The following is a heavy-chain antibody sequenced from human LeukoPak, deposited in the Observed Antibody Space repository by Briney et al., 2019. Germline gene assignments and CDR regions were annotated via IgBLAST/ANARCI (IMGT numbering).Heavy chain of an antibody. Sequence: ASVKVSCKASGYTFTSYDINWVRQATGQGLEWMGWMNPNSGNTGYARKFQGRVTMTRNTSISTAYMELSSLRSEDTAVYYCARGRLRLKSFDYWGQGTLVTVSS. J-gene: IGHJ4*02. V-gene: IGHV1-8*01. CDR3: ARGRLRLKSFDY. D-gene: IGHD5-12*01. CDR2: MNPNSGNT. CDR1: GYTFTSYD.